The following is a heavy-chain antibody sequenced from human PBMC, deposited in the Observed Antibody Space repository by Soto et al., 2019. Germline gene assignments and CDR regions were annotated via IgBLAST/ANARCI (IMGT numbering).Heavy chain of an antibody. J-gene: IGHJ6*02. CDR2: IYYSGNA. D-gene: IGHD3-9*01. CDR3: AKTGYYNYSLDV. CDR1: GDSISSSSYY. Sequence: SETLSLTCSVSGDSISSSSYYWGCIRQPPGTGLEWIGSIYYSGNAYFNPSLKSRVTISVDTSKNQFSLRLSSVTAADTAVYFCAKTGYYNYSLDVWGQGTTVTVSS. V-gene: IGHV4-39*01.